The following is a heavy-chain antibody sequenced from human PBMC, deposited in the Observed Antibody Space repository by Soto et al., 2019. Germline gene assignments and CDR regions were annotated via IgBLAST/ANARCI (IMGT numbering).Heavy chain of an antibody. Sequence: GGSLRLSCAASGFSFSSYTMNWVRQAPGKGLQWVSSITNRGTHTYSADSVKGRFTISRDNDKNSLYLQMNNLRAEDTAIYFCARAHEVAWFDYWGLGNLVTVSS. V-gene: IGHV3-21*01. CDR2: ITNRGTHT. CDR1: GFSFSSYT. J-gene: IGHJ5*01. CDR3: ARAHEVAWFDY. D-gene: IGHD2-15*01.